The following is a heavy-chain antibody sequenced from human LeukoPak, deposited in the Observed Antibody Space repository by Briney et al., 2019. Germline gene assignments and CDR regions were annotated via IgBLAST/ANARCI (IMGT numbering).Heavy chain of an antibody. J-gene: IGHJ3*02. CDR2: ISSSSSYI. D-gene: IGHD2-2*01. V-gene: IGHV3-21*01. Sequence: PGGSLRLSCAASGFTFSSYSMNWVRQAPGKGLEWVSSISSSSSYIYYADSVKGRFTISRDNAKNSLYLQMNSLRAEDTAVYYCARDKTSCSSTSCYRAFDIWGQGTMVTVSS. CDR1: GFTFSSYS. CDR3: ARDKTSCSSTSCYRAFDI.